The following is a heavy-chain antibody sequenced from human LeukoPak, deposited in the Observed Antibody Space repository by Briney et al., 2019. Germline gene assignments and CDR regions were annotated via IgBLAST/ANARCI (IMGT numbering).Heavy chain of an antibody. CDR2: IKSKTDGGTT. D-gene: IGHD6-6*01. CDR3: TTSIRLGPNAGDY. J-gene: IGHJ4*02. CDR1: GFTFSSYE. Sequence: GGSLRLSCAASGFTFSSYEMNWVRQAPGKGLEWVGRIKSKTDGGTTDYAAPVKGRFTISRDDSKNTLYLQMNSLKTEDTAVYYCTTSIRLGPNAGDYWGQGTLVTVSS. V-gene: IGHV3-15*01.